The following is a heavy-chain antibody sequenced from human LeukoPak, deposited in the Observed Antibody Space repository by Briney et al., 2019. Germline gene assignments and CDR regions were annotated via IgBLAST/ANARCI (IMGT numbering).Heavy chain of an antibody. V-gene: IGHV4-61*02. CDR1: GGSISSGSYY. D-gene: IGHD5-18*01. J-gene: IGHJ4*02. CDR2: IYTSGST. Sequence: TSQTLSLTCTVSGGSISSGSYYWSWIRQPAGKGLEWIGRIYTSGSTNYNPSLKSRVTISVDTSKNQFSLKLSSVTAADTAVYYCARARGYSYGTSFDYWGQGTLVTVSS. CDR3: ARARGYSYGTSFDY.